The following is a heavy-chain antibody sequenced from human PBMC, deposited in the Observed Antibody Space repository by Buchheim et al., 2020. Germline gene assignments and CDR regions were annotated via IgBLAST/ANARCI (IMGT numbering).Heavy chain of an antibody. CDR3: VRDGSSSTWPLDY. V-gene: IGHV3-30-3*01. CDR1: GFTFSGYK. CDR2: ISYDGSDQ. J-gene: IGHJ4*02. D-gene: IGHD6-13*01. Sequence: QVQLVESGGRVVQPGRSLSLSCAASGFTFSGYKMHWVRQAPGKGLEWVAIISYDGSDQYYADSVRGRFTISRYNSKNILYLHLDSPRAEDTAMYYCVRDGSSSTWPLDYWGQGTL.